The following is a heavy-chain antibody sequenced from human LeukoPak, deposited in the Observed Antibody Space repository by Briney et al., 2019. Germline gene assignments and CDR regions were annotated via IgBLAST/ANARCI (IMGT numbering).Heavy chain of an antibody. CDR2: INPNSGGT. V-gene: IGHV1-2*02. Sequence: ASVKVSCKASGHTFTGYYMHWVRQAPGQGLEWMGWINPNSGGTNYAQKFQGRVTMTRDTSISTAYMELSRLRSDDTAVYYCARGSKPRIAAAAPYWGQGTLVTVSS. CDR1: GHTFTGYY. CDR3: ARGSKPRIAAAAPY. J-gene: IGHJ4*02. D-gene: IGHD6-13*01.